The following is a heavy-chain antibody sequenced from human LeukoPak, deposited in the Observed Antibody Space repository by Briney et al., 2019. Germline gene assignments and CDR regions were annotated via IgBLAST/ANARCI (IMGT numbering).Heavy chain of an antibody. D-gene: IGHD1-1*01. CDR3: ARATLQLERRPFDY. V-gene: IGHV4-34*01. CDR2: INHSGST. Sequence: PAETLSLTCAVSGRSFSGYYWSWIRQPPGKGLEWMGEINHSGSTNYNPSLKSRVTISVDTSKNQFSLKLSSVTAADTAVYYCARATLQLERRPFDYWGQGTLVTVSS. J-gene: IGHJ4*02. CDR1: GRSFSGYY.